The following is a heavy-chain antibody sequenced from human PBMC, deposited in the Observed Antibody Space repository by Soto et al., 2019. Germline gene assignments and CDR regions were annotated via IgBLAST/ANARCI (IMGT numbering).Heavy chain of an antibody. J-gene: IGHJ4*02. V-gene: IGHV4-59*01. CDR1: GGSIRSYY. CDR3: ARGSMVRGPTPFDY. Sequence: LSLTCNVSGGSIRSYYWNWIRQPPGKTLEWIGDVYYSGSANYNPSLKSRVTISVDMSKNQFSLKLNSVTAADTAVYYCARGSMVRGPTPFDYWGQGTLVTVSS. CDR2: VYYSGSA. D-gene: IGHD3-10*01.